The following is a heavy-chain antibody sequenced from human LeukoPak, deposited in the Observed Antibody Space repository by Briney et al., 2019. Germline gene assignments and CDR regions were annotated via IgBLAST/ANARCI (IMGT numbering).Heavy chain of an antibody. CDR3: ARDVNTYYDFWSGYYLDY. D-gene: IGHD3-3*01. V-gene: IGHV3-30*03. Sequence: PGRSLRLSCAASGFTFSSYGMHWVRQAPGKGLEWVAVIPYDGSNKYYADSVKGRFTISRDNSKNTLYLQMNSLRAEDTAVYYCARDVNTYYDFWSGYYLDYWGQGTLVTVSS. CDR2: IPYDGSNK. J-gene: IGHJ4*02. CDR1: GFTFSSYG.